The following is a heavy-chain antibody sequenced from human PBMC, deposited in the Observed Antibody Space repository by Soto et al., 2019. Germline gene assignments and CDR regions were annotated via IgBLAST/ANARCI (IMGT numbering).Heavy chain of an antibody. J-gene: IGHJ5*02. CDR3: ASGRFSAMIRGVIMFDP. D-gene: IGHD3-10*01. CDR2: IHYSGST. CDR1: GVSISSYY. Sequence: QVLLQESGPALVKPSETLSLTCTVSGVSISSYYWNWIRQPPGKGLEWIGYIHYSGSTNYNPSLKSRVTISVDTSNNQFSLKLSSVTAADTAVYYCASGRFSAMIRGVIMFDPWGQGTLVTVSS. V-gene: IGHV4-59*01.